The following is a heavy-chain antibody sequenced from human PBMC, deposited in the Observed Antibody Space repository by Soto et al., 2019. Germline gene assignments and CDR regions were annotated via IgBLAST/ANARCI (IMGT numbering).Heavy chain of an antibody. J-gene: IGHJ4*02. CDR3: ANGIDPDY. CDR1: GFTFSTFG. D-gene: IGHD2-21*01. CDR2: ISGRDGST. V-gene: IGHV3-23*01. Sequence: PGGSLRLSCAASGFTFSTFGMIWVRQAPGKGLQWVSSISGRDGSTYYADSVKGRFTISRDNSKNMLYLQMNSLRAEDTAVYFCANGIDPDYWGQGTLVTVSS.